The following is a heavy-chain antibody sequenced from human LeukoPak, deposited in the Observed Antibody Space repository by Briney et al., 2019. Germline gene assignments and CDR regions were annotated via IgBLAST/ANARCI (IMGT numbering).Heavy chain of an antibody. Sequence: PSETLSLTCAVYGGSFRGYSWSWIRQPPGKGLEWVGEINHSGSTNYNPSLKSRVTISVDTSKIQFSLKLSAVTAADTAVYYCTQSQNYRDVVDYWGQGTLVTVSS. CDR2: INHSGST. D-gene: IGHD4-17*01. CDR1: GGSFRGYS. V-gene: IGHV4-34*01. CDR3: TQSQNYRDVVDY. J-gene: IGHJ4*02.